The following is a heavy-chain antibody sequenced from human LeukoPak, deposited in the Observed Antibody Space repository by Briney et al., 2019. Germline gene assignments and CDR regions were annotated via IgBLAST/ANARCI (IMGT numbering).Heavy chain of an antibody. CDR1: GFTFSSYG. Sequence: GGSLRLSCAASGFTFSSYGMHWVRQAPGKGLEWVAVIWYDGSNKYYADSVKGRFTISRDNSKNTLYLQMNSLRAEDTAVYYCAKDPGGYYDSSGYPGDYWGQGTLVTVSS. CDR3: AKDPGGYYDSSGYPGDY. CDR2: IWYDGSNK. D-gene: IGHD3-22*01. V-gene: IGHV3-30*02. J-gene: IGHJ4*02.